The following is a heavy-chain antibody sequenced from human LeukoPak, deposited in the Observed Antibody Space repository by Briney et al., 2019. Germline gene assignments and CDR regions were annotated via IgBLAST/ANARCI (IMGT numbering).Heavy chain of an antibody. CDR1: GYTLTELS. D-gene: IGHD5-12*01. Sequence: ASVKVSCKVSGYTLTELSMHWVRQAPGKGLEWMGGFDPEDGETIYAQKFQGRVTMTEDTPTDTAYMELSSLRSEDTAVYYCATAFNSGYDFFSIARDWFDPWGQGTLVTVSS. V-gene: IGHV1-24*01. CDR2: FDPEDGET. J-gene: IGHJ5*02. CDR3: ATAFNSGYDFFSIARDWFDP.